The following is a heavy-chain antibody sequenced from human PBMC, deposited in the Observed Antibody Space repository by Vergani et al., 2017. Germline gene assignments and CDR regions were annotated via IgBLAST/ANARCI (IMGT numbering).Heavy chain of an antibody. CDR2: IDPSDSDT. D-gene: IGHD6-6*01. Sequence: EVQLVQSGAEVKKPGESLRISCKGSGYSFTSYWISWVRQMPGKGLEWMGRIDPSDSDTRYSPSFQGQVTISADKSINTAYLHWSSLKASDTAMYYCARPRSSSLGYYFDYWGQGTLVTVSS. CDR3: ARPRSSSLGYYFDY. CDR1: GYSFTSYW. V-gene: IGHV5-10-1*03. J-gene: IGHJ4*02.